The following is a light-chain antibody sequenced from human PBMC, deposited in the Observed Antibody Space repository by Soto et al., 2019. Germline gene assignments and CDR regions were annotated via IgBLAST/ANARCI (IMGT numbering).Light chain of an antibody. Sequence: QSVLTQPASVSGSPGQSITISCTGTSSDVGGYNSVSWYQQHPGKAPKLMIYEVSNRPSGVSNRFSGSKSGNTASLTISGLQAEDEADYYCSSYTTSSTLLYVFGTGTKVTAL. CDR2: EVS. J-gene: IGLJ1*01. CDR3: SSYTTSSTLLYV. V-gene: IGLV2-14*01. CDR1: SSDVGGYNS.